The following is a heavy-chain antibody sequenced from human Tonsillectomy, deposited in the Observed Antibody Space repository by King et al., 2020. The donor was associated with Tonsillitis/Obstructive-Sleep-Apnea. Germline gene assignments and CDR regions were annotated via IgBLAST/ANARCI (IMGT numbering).Heavy chain of an antibody. Sequence: VQLVQSGAEVKKPGASVKVSCKASGYTFTVYYIHWVRQAPGQGLEWMGWINPNSGGTNYAQKFQGRVPMTRDTSINTAYMELSRLRSDDTAVYYCARDGGGYLNWFDPWGQGTLVTVSS. CDR1: GYTFTVYY. V-gene: IGHV1-2*02. J-gene: IGHJ5*02. CDR2: INPNSGGT. CDR3: ARDGGGYLNWFDP. D-gene: IGHD3-16*01.